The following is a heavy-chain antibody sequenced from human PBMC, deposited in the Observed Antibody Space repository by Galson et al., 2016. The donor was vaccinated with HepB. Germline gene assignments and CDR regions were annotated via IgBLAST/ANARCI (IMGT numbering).Heavy chain of an antibody. CDR1: GFTFSSYG. CDR2: ITDRGDGA. J-gene: IGHJ4*02. Sequence: SLRLSCAASGFTFSSYGMSWVRQAPGKGLVWVSAITDRGDGATYADSVKGRFTLSRDNSKNTLYLQMNSLRAEDTAMYYCAKPYDFWSGPYLPYDYWGQGTLVTVSS. CDR3: AKPYDFWSGPYLPYDY. V-gene: IGHV3-23*01. D-gene: IGHD3-3*01.